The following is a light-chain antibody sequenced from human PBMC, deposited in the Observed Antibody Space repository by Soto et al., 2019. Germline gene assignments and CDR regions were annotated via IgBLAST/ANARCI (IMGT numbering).Light chain of an antibody. CDR1: NSNIGTNT. V-gene: IGLV1-44*01. J-gene: IGLJ1*01. Sequence: QSVLTQAPSASETPGQRVTISCSGSNSNIGTNTVNWYQQVPGTAPKLLIYSDNQRPSGVPDRFSGSKSGTSASLAISGLQFEDEADYYCAAWDDSLNGYVFGTGTKVTVL. CDR3: AAWDDSLNGYV. CDR2: SDN.